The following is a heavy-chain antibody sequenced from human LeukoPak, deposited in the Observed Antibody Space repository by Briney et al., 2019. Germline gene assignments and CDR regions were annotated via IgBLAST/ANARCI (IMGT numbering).Heavy chain of an antibody. V-gene: IGHV3-66*03. CDR1: GFTVSTNY. J-gene: IGHJ4*02. CDR3: ARDGGLAPYSSSTPFDY. CDR2: IYSSGST. Sequence: PGGSLRLSCAASGFTVSTNYRSWVRQAPGKGLERVSVIYSSGSTYYADSVKGRFTIFRDNSKNTLYLQMNSLRAEDTAVYYCARDGGLAPYSSSTPFDYWGQGTLVTVSS. D-gene: IGHD6-6*01.